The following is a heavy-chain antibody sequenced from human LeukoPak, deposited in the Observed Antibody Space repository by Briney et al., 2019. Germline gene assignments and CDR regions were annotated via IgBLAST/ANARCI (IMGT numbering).Heavy chain of an antibody. J-gene: IGHJ5*02. CDR1: GYTFTGYY. D-gene: IGHD2-2*01. CDR3: AREGCSSTSCYPNNWFDP. CDR2: INPNSGGT. Sequence: ASVKVSCKASGYTFTGYYMHWVRQAPGQGLEWMGWINPNSGGTNYAQKFQGRVTMTRDTSISTAYMELSRLRSDDTAVYYCAREGCSSTSCYPNNWFDPWGQGTPVTVSS. V-gene: IGHV1-2*02.